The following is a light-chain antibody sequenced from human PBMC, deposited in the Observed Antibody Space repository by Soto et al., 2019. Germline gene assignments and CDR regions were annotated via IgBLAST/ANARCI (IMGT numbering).Light chain of an antibody. CDR1: QDIRNY. J-gene: IGKJ3*01. V-gene: IGKV1-33*01. CDR3: QQYNNRPPFT. Sequence: DIQMTQSPSSLSASVGDRVTITCQASQDIRNYLNWYQQKPGRAPKLLIYGASYLETGVPSRFSGSGSGTDFTFTIRSLQPEDTATYYCQQYNNRPPFTFGPGTKVDIK. CDR2: GAS.